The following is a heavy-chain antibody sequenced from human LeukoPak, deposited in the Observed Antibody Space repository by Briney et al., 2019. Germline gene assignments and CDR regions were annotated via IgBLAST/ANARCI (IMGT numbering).Heavy chain of an antibody. D-gene: IGHD1-26*01. V-gene: IGHV1-46*01. J-gene: IGHJ4*02. CDR1: GYTFTSYY. Sequence: ASVKVSCKASGYTFTSYYMHWVRQAPGQGLEWMGIINPSGGSTSYAQKFQGRVTMTRDTSTSTVYMELSSLRSEDTAVYYCARVSGGPLGTYLFDYWGQGTLVTVSS. CDR3: ARVSGGPLGTYLFDY. CDR2: INPSGGST.